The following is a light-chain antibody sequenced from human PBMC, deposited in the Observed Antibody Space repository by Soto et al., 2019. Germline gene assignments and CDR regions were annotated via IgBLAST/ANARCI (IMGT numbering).Light chain of an antibody. CDR1: QSVSRW. J-gene: IGKJ1*01. Sequence: TLSASVGDRVTITCRASQSVSRWLAWYQQKPGKAPKLLIYKASTLESGVPSRFSGSGSGTEFTLAISSLQPDDSATYYCQQYNDNWTFGQGTKVDIK. CDR2: KAS. CDR3: QQYNDNWT. V-gene: IGKV1-5*03.